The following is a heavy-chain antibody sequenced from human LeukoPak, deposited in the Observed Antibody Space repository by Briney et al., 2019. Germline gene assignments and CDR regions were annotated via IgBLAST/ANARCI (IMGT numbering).Heavy chain of an antibody. J-gene: IGHJ4*02. D-gene: IGHD2-15*01. V-gene: IGHV4-61*01. Sequence: SETLSLTCTVSGGSISSSNFYWSWIRQPPGKGLEWIGYIYYSGSTNYNPSLKSRVTISVDTSKNQFSLKLSSVTAADTAVYYCARGRGPLDYWGQGTLVTVSS. CDR2: IYYSGST. CDR3: ARGRGPLDY. CDR1: GGSISSSNFY.